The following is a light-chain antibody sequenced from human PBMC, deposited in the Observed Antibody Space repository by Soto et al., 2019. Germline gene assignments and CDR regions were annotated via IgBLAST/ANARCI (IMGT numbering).Light chain of an antibody. CDR1: QSISSW. J-gene: IGKJ1*01. CDR3: QQSNTFWT. V-gene: IGKV1-5*01. CDR2: DVS. Sequence: DIPMTQSPSTLSASVGDRVTITCRASQSISSWLAWYQQKPGKAPKLLIYDVSSLESGVPSRFSGSGSGTEFTLTISSLQPDDFATYYCQQSNTFWTFGQGTKVEIK.